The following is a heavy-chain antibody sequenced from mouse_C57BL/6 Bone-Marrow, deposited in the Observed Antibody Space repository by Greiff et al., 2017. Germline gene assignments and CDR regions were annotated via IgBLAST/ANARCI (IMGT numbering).Heavy chain of an antibody. Sequence: EVKLMASGGGLVKPGGSLKLSCAASGFTFSDYGMHWVRQAPEKGLEWVAYISSGSSTIYYAATVKGRFTISRDNAKNTLFLHMTSLRSEDTALYYCARSLAYWGQGTLVTVSA. V-gene: IGHV5-17*01. CDR1: GFTFSDYG. J-gene: IGHJ3*01. CDR2: ISSGSSTI. CDR3: ARSLAY.